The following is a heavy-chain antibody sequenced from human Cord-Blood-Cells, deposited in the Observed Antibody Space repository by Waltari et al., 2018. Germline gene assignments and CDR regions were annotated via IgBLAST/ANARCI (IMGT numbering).Heavy chain of an antibody. V-gene: IGHV4-39*01. CDR1: GGSIRSSSYY. CDR2: IYYSGST. J-gene: IGHJ3*02. Sequence: QLQLQESGPGLVKHSETLSLTCTVSGGSIRSSSYYCGWIRQPPGKGMEWLWSIYYSGSTYYNPSLKSRVTISVDTSKNQFSLKLSSVTAADTAVYYCARPLELHAFDIWGQGTMVTVSS. D-gene: IGHD1-7*01. CDR3: ARPLELHAFDI.